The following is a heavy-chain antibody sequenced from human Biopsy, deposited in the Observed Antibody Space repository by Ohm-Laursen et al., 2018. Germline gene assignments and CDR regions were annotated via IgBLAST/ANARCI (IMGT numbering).Heavy chain of an antibody. CDR1: GGSVSGYY. CDR3: ARERDP. CDR2: IYYNGST. V-gene: IGHV4-59*02. Sequence: GTLSLTCTVSGGSVSGYYWNWIRQPPGKGLEWIGYIYYNGSTNYNPSLKSRVTISVDTSKNQFSLKLNSVTAADTAVYYCARERDPWGQGTLVTVSS. J-gene: IGHJ5*02.